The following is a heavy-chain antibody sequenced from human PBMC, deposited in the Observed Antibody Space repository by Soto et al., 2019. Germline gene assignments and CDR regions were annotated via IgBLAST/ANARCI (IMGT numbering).Heavy chain of an antibody. J-gene: IGHJ5*02. V-gene: IGHV4-59*01. Sequence: PSETLSLTCTLGRRSISSYYWSWIPQPPGKGLEWIGYIYYSGRTNYNPSLKSRVTISVDTSKNQFSLKLSSVTAADTAVYYCARGYCSSTSCYIWDNWFDPWGQGTLVTVS. D-gene: IGHD2-2*02. CDR1: RRSISSYY. CDR2: IYYSGRT. CDR3: ARGYCSSTSCYIWDNWFDP.